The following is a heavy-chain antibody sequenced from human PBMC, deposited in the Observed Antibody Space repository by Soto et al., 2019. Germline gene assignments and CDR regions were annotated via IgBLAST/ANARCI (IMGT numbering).Heavy chain of an antibody. V-gene: IGHV6-1*01. D-gene: IGHD6-6*01. Sequence: SQTLSLTCAISGDSVSSNSAAWNWIRQSPSRGLEWLGRTYFKSEWNNDYAPSVKSRITITPDTTKNQFSLQLSSVTPEDTAVYYCARVAGSSSYNYYYMHVWGKGTTVTVSS. CDR3: ARVAGSSSYNYYYMHV. CDR2: TYFKSEWNN. J-gene: IGHJ6*03. CDR1: GDSVSSNSAA.